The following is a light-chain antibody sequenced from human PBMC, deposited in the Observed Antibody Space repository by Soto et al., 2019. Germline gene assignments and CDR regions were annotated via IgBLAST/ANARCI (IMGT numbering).Light chain of an antibody. Sequence: DIQMTQSPSSVSASVGDRVTITCRASQDIGSWLAWYQQKPGKAPDLLIYSASSLESGVPSRFYGSGSGTDFTLTISSLQPEDFATYYCQQGGSFPITFGQGTRVEIK. J-gene: IGKJ5*01. CDR1: QDIGSW. CDR3: QQGGSFPIT. CDR2: SAS. V-gene: IGKV1-12*01.